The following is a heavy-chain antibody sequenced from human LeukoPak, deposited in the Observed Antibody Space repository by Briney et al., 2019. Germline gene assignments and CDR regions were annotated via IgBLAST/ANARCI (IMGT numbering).Heavy chain of an antibody. J-gene: IGHJ4*02. CDR3: ARGSRGRYSYGYVDY. CDR2: IYYSGST. CDR1: GGSISSSSYY. V-gene: IGHV4-39*07. D-gene: IGHD5-18*01. Sequence: SETLSLTCTVSGGSISSSSYYWGWIRQPPGKGLEWIGSIYYSGSTNYNPSLKSRVTISVDTSKNQFSLKLSSVTAADTAVYYCARGSRGRYSYGYVDYWGQGTLVTVSS.